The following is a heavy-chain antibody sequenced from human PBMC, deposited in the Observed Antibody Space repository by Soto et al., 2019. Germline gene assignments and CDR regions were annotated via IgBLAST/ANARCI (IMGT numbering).Heavy chain of an antibody. J-gene: IGHJ1*01. Sequence: QVQLVQSGAEVKKPGASVKVSCKASGYTFTNYGISWVRQAPGQGLEWMGWISTNSGHTDYAQNLRGRVTMTTDTSTNTAYMELRSLRSDDKAVYYCAREEYRQLDHWGQGTLVTVSS. V-gene: IGHV1-18*04. CDR1: GYTFTNYG. CDR3: AREEYRQLDH. D-gene: IGHD1-1*01. CDR2: ISTNSGHT.